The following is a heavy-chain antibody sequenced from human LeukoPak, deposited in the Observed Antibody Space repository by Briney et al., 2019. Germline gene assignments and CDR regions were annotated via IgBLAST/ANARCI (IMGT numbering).Heavy chain of an antibody. CDR2: IWYDGSNK. V-gene: IGHV3-33*01. Sequence: GRSLRLSCAASGFTFSSYGMHWVRQAPGKGLEWVAVIWYDGSNKYYADSVKGRFTISRDNSKNTLYLQINSLRAEDTAVYYCARDDFWSGYRAPFRYGMDVWGQGTTVTVSS. CDR3: ARDDFWSGYRAPFRYGMDV. CDR1: GFTFSSYG. D-gene: IGHD3-3*01. J-gene: IGHJ6*02.